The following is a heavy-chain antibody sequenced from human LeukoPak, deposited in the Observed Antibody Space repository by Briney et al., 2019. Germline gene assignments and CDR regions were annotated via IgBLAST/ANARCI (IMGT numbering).Heavy chain of an antibody. CDR1: GGSISSSSYY. D-gene: IGHD1-26*01. Sequence: RSETLSLTCTVSGGSISSSSYYWGWIRQPPEKGLEWIGSMYYSGSTYYNPSLKSRVTISVDTSKNEFSLKLSSATAADTAVYYCGRIVGVSRPKVKSFDYWGQGTLVTVSS. V-gene: IGHV4-39*01. CDR2: MYYSGST. CDR3: GRIVGVSRPKVKSFDY. J-gene: IGHJ4*02.